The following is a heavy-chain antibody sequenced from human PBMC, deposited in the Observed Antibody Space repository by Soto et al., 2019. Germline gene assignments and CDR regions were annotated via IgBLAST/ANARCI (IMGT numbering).Heavy chain of an antibody. Sequence: EVQLVESGGGLVQPGGSLKLSCAASGSTFSGSAMHWVRQASGKGLEWVGRIRSKGNNYATAYGASLKGRFTISRDDSKNTAYLQMNSLNTEDTAVYYCSRQASDFWSGKPQYYMDVWGKGTTVTDSS. V-gene: IGHV3-73*01. CDR3: SRQASDFWSGKPQYYMDV. J-gene: IGHJ6*03. D-gene: IGHD3-3*01. CDR1: GSTFSGSA. CDR2: IRSKGNNYAT.